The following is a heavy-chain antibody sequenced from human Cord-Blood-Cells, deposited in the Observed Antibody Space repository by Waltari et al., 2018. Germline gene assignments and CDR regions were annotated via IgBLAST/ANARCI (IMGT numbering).Heavy chain of an antibody. V-gene: IGHV3-53*04. J-gene: IGHJ4*02. CDR2: IYSGGST. D-gene: IGHD3-9*01. CDR1: GFTVSSNY. Sequence: EVQLVESGGGLVQPGGSLRLSCAASGFTVSSNYMSWVRQAPGKGLEWVSVIYSGGSTYFADSVKGRFTISRHNSKNTLYLQMNSLRAEDTAVYYFARTISRYFDYWGQGTLVTVSS. CDR3: ARTISRYFDY.